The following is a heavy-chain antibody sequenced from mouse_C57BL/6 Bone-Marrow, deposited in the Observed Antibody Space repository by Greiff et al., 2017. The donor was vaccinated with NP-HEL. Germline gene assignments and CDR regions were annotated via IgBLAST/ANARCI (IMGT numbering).Heavy chain of an antibody. CDR3: ARGTTVVAFYWYFDV. D-gene: IGHD1-1*01. CDR1: GYTFASYW. J-gene: IGHJ1*03. V-gene: IGHV1-69*01. CDR2: IDPSDSYT. Sequence: QVQLQQPGAELVMPGASVKLSCKASGYTFASYWMHWVKQRPGQGLEWIGEIDPSDSYTNYNQKFKGKSTLTVDKSSSTAYMQLSSLTSEDSAVYYCARGTTVVAFYWYFDVWGTGTTVTVSS.